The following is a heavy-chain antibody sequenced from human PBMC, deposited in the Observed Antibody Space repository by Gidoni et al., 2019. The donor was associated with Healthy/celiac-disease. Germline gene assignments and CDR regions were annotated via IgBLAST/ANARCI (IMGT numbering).Heavy chain of an antibody. D-gene: IGHD6-19*01. CDR3: ARGQQWLKYFDY. J-gene: IGHJ4*02. CDR2: INSNGSST. V-gene: IGHV3-74*01. Sequence: LRLFCAPSGLTFSSYGMHWVRQATGKGLLWVSRINSNGSSTSYADSVTGRFTISRDNAKNTLYLQMNSLRAEVTAVYYCARGQQWLKYFDYWGQGTLVTVAS. CDR1: GLTFSSYG.